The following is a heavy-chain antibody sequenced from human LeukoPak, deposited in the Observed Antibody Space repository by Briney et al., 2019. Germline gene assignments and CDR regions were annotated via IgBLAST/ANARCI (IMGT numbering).Heavy chain of an antibody. V-gene: IGHV3-48*03. CDR3: ARLSDALDY. D-gene: IGHD2-21*02. J-gene: IGHJ4*02. Sequence: PGGSLRLSCAASGFTFSSYEMNWVRQAPGKGLEWVSYIGTSGRTIYYADSVKGRFTISRDNAMDSLFLQMNSLRAEDTAVYYCARLSDALDYWGQGTLVTVSS. CDR2: IGTSGRTI. CDR1: GFTFSSYE.